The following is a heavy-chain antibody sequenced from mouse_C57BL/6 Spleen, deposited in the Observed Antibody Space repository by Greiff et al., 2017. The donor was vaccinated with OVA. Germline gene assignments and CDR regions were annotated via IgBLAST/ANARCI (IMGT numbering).Heavy chain of an antibody. Sequence: VQLQQSGTVLARPGASVKMSCKTSGYTFTSYWMHWVKQRPGQGLEWIGAIYPGNSDTSYNQKFKGKAKLTAVTSASTAYMELSSLTNENSAVYYCTGKGIYYDYDGYFDVWGTGTTVTVSS. CDR2: IYPGNSDT. J-gene: IGHJ1*03. CDR1: GYTFTSYW. D-gene: IGHD2-4*01. V-gene: IGHV1-5*01. CDR3: TGKGIYYDYDGYFDV.